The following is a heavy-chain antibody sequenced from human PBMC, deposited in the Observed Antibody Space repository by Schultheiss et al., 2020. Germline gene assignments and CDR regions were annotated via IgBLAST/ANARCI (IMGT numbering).Heavy chain of an antibody. D-gene: IGHD3-22*01. CDR2: ISYDGSNK. J-gene: IGHJ4*02. Sequence: GGSLRLSCAASGFTFSSYGMHWVRQAPGKGLEWVAVISYDGSNKYYADSVKGRFTISRDNSKNTLYLQMNSLRVEDTALYYCAKDKGYYYDSSGYYINWGQGTLVTVS. CDR1: GFTFSSYG. V-gene: IGHV3-30*18. CDR3: AKDKGYYYDSSGYYIN.